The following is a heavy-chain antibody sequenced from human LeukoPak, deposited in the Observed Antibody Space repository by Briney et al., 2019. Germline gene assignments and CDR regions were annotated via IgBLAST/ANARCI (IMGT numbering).Heavy chain of an antibody. CDR2: LDPSDSYT. J-gene: IGHJ3*02. D-gene: IGHD6-13*01. CDR1: GYSFTSYW. CDR3: ARNFGSTEAFDI. Sequence: GESLKISCQGSGYSFTSYWISWVRQMPGKGLGWMGRLDPSDSYTNYSPSFQGHVTISADKSISTAYLQWSSLKASDTAMYYCARNFGSTEAFDIWGQGTMVTVSS. V-gene: IGHV5-10-1*01.